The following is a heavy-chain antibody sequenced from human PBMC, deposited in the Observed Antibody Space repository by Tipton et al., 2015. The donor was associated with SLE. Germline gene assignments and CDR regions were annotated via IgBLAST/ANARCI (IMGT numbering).Heavy chain of an antibody. Sequence: TLSLTCTVSGGSISSSSYYWGWIRQPPGKGLEWIGYIYYSGSTYYNPSLKSRVTISVDTSKNQFSLKLSSVTAADTAVYYCARVFDSSGLFDYWGQGTLVTVSS. CDR1: GGSISSSSYY. CDR2: IYYSGST. D-gene: IGHD3-22*01. V-gene: IGHV4-30-4*08. J-gene: IGHJ4*02. CDR3: ARVFDSSGLFDY.